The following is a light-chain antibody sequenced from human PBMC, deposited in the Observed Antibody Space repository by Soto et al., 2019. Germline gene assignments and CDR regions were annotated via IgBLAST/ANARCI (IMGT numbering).Light chain of an antibody. CDR3: QQTHAVPLT. V-gene: IGKV1-39*01. J-gene: IGKJ5*01. CDR1: QPISNY. Sequence: DVQMTQSPSSLSASVGDRVTITCRASQPISNYLNWYQQKAGEAPKVLIFGAYSLQSGVPSKFSGSGYGTDFTLIINNLHPDDFATYYCQQTHAVPLTFGQGTRLEIK. CDR2: GAY.